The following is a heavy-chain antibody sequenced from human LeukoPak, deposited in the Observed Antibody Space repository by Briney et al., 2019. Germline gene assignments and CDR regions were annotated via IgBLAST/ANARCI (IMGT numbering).Heavy chain of an antibody. CDR3: ARDLGSSGYDQNGYFDY. V-gene: IGHV1-18*01. J-gene: IGHJ4*02. D-gene: IGHD3-22*01. CDR1: GYTFTSYG. Sequence: GASVKVSCKASGYTFTSYGISWVRQAPGQGLEWMGWISAYNGNTNYAQKLQGRVTMTTDTSTSTAYMELRSLRSDDTAVYYCARDLGSSGYDQNGYFDYWGQGTLVTVSS. CDR2: ISAYNGNT.